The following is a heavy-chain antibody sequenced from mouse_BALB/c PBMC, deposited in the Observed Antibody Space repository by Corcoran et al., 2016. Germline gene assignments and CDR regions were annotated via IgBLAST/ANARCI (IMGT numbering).Heavy chain of an antibody. CDR3: ARSYYGSSSYYYGMDY. CDR1: GYTFTEYI. Sequence: EVQLQQSGPELVKPGASVKISCKTSGYTFTEYIMHWVRQSPGKSLEWIGGINPNNGGTSYIQKFKGKATLTIDKSSSTAYMELRSLPSEDSAVYYCARSYYGSSSYYYGMDYWGQGTSVTVSS. D-gene: IGHD1-1*01. J-gene: IGHJ4*01. V-gene: IGHV1-18*01. CDR2: INPNNGGT.